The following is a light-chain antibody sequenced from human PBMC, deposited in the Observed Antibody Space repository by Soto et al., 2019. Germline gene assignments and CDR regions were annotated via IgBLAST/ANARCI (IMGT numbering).Light chain of an antibody. J-gene: IGLJ2*01. Sequence: QSALTQPPSTSGSPGQSVTISCTGTSSDVGGYNYVSWYQQHPGKAPKLMIYEVSKRPSGVPDRFSGSKSGNTASLTVSGLQAEDEADYYCSSYAGSNNVVFGGGTKLPV. V-gene: IGLV2-8*01. CDR2: EVS. CDR1: SSDVGGYNY. CDR3: SSYAGSNNVV.